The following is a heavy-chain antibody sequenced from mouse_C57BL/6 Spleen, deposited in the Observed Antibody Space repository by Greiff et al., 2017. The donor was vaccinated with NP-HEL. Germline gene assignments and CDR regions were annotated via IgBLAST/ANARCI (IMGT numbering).Heavy chain of an antibody. CDR3: ASEVTGTKYWYFDV. CDR2: IYHGDGTT. D-gene: IGHD4-1*01. V-gene: IGHV1-82*01. Sequence: VQLQQSGPELVKPGASVKISCKASGYAFSSSWMNWVKQRPGKGLEWIGRIYHGDGTTNYNGKFKGKATLHADKSSSTAYMQRSSLTSEDSAVYFCASEVTGTKYWYFDVWGTGTTVTVSS. J-gene: IGHJ1*03. CDR1: GYAFSSSW.